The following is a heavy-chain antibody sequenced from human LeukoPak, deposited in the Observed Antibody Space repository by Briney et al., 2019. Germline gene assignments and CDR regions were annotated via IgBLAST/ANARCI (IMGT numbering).Heavy chain of an antibody. D-gene: IGHD6-13*01. Sequence: PGGSLRLSCAASGFIFSSHGMNWVRQAPGKGLEWVSGISPSGDITYYADSVKGRFTIFRDNAKNSLYLQMNSLRAEDTAVYYCARVSAAAGTAHFDYWGQGTLVTVSS. V-gene: IGHV3-21*01. CDR1: GFIFSSHG. CDR3: ARVSAAAGTAHFDY. CDR2: ISPSGDIT. J-gene: IGHJ4*02.